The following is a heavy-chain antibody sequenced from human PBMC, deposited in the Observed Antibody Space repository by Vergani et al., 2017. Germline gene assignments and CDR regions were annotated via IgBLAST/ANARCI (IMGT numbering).Heavy chain of an antibody. CDR3: VKDAGSYENFFDS. J-gene: IGHJ4*02. CDR1: GFTFSTYA. Sequence: EVQLLESGGSLKQPGASVRLSCAASGFTFSTYAMHWVRQAPGKGLEWVSALTGGGGSTYYADSFKGRFIISRDNSRATLYLQMNSLRPEDTATYYCVKDAGSYENFFDSWGQGTLVTVSS. CDR2: LTGGGGST. D-gene: IGHD1-26*01. V-gene: IGHV3-23*01.